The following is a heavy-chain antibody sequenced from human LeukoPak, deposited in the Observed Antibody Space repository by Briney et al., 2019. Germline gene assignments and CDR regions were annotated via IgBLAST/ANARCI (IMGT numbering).Heavy chain of an antibody. CDR3: ARWRGDIVVVPAAMHWFDP. J-gene: IGHJ5*02. Sequence: SGTLSLTCAVSGYSISSGYYWGWIRQPPGKGLEWIGSIYHSGSTYYNPSLKSRVTISVDTSKNQFSLKLSSVTAADTAVYYCARWRGDIVVVPAAMHWFDPWGQGTLVTVSS. V-gene: IGHV4-38-2*01. CDR2: IYHSGST. D-gene: IGHD2-2*01. CDR1: GYSISSGYY.